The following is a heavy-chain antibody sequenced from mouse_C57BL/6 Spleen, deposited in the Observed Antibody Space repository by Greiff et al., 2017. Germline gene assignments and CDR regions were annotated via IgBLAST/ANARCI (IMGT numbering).Heavy chain of an antibody. J-gene: IGHJ2*01. CDR1: GYTFTSYG. D-gene: IGHD2-2*01. Sequence: VQLQQSGAELVRPGSSVKMSCKTSGYTFTSYGINWVKQRPGQGLEWIGYIYTGNGYTDYNEKFKGKATLTSDTSSSTAYMQLSSLTSEDSAICFCARGLRRGFDYWGQGTTLTVSS. CDR2: IYTGNGYT. V-gene: IGHV1-58*01. CDR3: ARGLRRGFDY.